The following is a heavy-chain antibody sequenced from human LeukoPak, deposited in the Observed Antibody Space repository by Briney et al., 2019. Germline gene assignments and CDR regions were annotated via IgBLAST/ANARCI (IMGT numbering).Heavy chain of an antibody. CDR2: IYPGDSDT. D-gene: IGHD6-6*01. V-gene: IGHV5-51*01. Sequence: GESLKIFCKGSGYSFTTYWIGWVRHMPGKGLEWMGIIYPGDSDTRYSPSFQGQVTISADKSISTAYLQWSSLKASDTAMYYCARLRKLRTSNWFDPWGQGTLVTVSS. CDR3: ARLRKLRTSNWFDP. J-gene: IGHJ5*02. CDR1: GYSFTTYW.